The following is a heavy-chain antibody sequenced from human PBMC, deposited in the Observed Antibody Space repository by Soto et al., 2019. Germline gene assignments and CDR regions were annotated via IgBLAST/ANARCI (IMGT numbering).Heavy chain of an antibody. CDR3: ARRSREDIVVVPTAGDAFNV. J-gene: IGHJ3*01. V-gene: IGHV5-51*01. CDR2: IYPGDSDT. Sequence: PGESLKISCKGSGYSFTNYWIGWMRQMPGKGLEWMGLIYPGDSDTRYSPSFQGQVTFSADESTNTAYLQWTSLKASDTAMYYCARRSREDIVVVPTAGDAFNVWGQGTMVT. CDR1: GYSFTNYW. D-gene: IGHD2-2*01.